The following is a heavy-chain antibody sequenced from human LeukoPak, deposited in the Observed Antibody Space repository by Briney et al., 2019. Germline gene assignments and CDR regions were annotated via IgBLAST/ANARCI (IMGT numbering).Heavy chain of an antibody. CDR2: LNPNSGDT. J-gene: IGHJ4*02. CDR3: ARGGSSPKRCFDY. Sequence: ASVKVSCKASGYTFTAYSMHWVRQAPGQGLEYMGWLNPNSGDTNSAQRFQGRVTMTRDTSMSTAYMELSGLRFDDTAVYYCARGGSSPKRCFDYWGQGTLVTVSS. V-gene: IGHV1-2*02. CDR1: GYTFTAYS. D-gene: IGHD6-13*01.